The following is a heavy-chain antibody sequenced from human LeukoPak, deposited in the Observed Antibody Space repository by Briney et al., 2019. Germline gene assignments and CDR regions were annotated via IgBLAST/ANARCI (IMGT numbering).Heavy chain of an antibody. CDR1: GFTFITYA. CDR3: AISSGGMVRGVIKDY. J-gene: IGHJ4*02. V-gene: IGHV3-23*01. CDR2: ITYSGGST. D-gene: IGHD3-10*01. Sequence: GGSLRLSCAASGFTFITYAMNWVRQAPGRGLEWVSVITYSGGSTYYADSVKGRFTISRDNSKNTLYLQMNSLRAEDTAVYYCAISSGGMVRGVIKDYWGQGTLVTVSS.